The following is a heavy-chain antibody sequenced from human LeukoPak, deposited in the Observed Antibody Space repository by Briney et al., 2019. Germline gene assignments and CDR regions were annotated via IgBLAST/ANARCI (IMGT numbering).Heavy chain of an antibody. CDR3: AVGTVEDFDY. CDR1: GGTFSSYA. Sequence: ASVKVSSKASGGTFSSYATSRVRQAPGQGLEWMARIIPILGIANSAQKFQGRGTITADKPTSTAYIELSSLRSEDTAVYYCAVGTVEDFDYWGQGTLVTVSS. CDR2: IIPILGIA. J-gene: IGHJ4*02. V-gene: IGHV1-69*04. D-gene: IGHD2-21*02.